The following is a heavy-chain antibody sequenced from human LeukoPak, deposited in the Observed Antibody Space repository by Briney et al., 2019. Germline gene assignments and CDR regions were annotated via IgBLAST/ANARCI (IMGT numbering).Heavy chain of an antibody. CDR2: MNPNSGNT. J-gene: IGHJ4*02. CDR1: GYTFTRYD. CDR3: ARHYGSGSYEGGDFDY. Sequence: ASVKVSCKASGYTFTRYDINWVRQATGQGLEWMGWMNPNSGNTGYAQKFQGRVTITRNTSISTAYMELSSLRSEDTAVYYCARHYGSGSYEGGDFDYWGQGTLVTVSS. V-gene: IGHV1-8*01. D-gene: IGHD3-10*01.